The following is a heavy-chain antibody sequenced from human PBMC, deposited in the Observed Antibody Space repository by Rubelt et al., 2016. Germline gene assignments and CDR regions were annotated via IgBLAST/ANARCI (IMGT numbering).Heavy chain of an antibody. V-gene: IGHV3-23*04. CDR3: ARVGYSSGWIRN. CDR1: GFTFSSYA. D-gene: IGHD6-19*01. Sequence: EVKLVESGGGLVQPGGSLRLSCEVSGFTFSSYAMTWVRQAPGKGLEWVSAISGSGGSTYYADSVKGRFTISRDNAKNSLFLQMNGLRAEDTAVYYCARVGYSSGWIRNWGQGTLVTVSS. J-gene: IGHJ4*02. CDR2: ISGSGGST.